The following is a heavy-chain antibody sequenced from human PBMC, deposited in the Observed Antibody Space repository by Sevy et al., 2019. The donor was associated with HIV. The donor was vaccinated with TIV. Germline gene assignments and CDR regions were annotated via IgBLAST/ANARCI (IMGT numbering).Heavy chain of an antibody. CDR3: ARDCSSASCLWGMDV. V-gene: IGHV3-7*03. Sequence: GGSLRLSCAASGFTFSSYNMNWVRQAPGKGLEWVANIKRDGSEKYYVASVKGRFTISRDNAKTSLFLQMNSLRGEDTAVYYCARDCSSASCLWGMDVWGQGTTVTVSS. J-gene: IGHJ6*02. CDR2: IKRDGSEK. CDR1: GFTFSSYN. D-gene: IGHD2-2*01.